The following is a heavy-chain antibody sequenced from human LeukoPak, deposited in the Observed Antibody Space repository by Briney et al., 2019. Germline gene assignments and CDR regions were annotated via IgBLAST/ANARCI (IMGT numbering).Heavy chain of an antibody. D-gene: IGHD4-17*01. CDR3: ARDVVTVTKGFDI. CDR1: TDSFSSHY. V-gene: IGHV4-59*11. J-gene: IGHJ3*02. Sequence: PSETLSLTCAVSTDSFSSHYWTWIRQPPGKGLEWIGYISYIGSTNYNPSLKSRVTISIDTSKNQFSLRLSSVTAADTAAYYCARDVVTVTKGFDIWGQGTMVSASS. CDR2: ISYIGST.